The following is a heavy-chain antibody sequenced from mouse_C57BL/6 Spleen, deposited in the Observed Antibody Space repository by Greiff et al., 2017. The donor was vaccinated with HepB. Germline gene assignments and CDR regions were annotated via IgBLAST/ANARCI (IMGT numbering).Heavy chain of an antibody. J-gene: IGHJ3*01. D-gene: IGHD2-2*01. CDR1: GFTFSSYA. Sequence: EVKLVESGGGLVKPGGSLKLSCAASGFTFSSYAMSWARQTPEKRLEWVATISDGGSYTYYPDNVKGRFTISRDNAKNNLYLQMSHLKSEDTAMYYCARDRRGGYPFAYWGQGTLVTVSA. V-gene: IGHV5-4*01. CDR3: ARDRRGGYPFAY. CDR2: ISDGGSYT.